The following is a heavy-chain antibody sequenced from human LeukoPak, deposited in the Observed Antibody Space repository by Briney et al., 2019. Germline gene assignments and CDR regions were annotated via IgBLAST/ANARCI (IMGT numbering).Heavy chain of an antibody. D-gene: IGHD3-22*01. Sequence: SVKVSCKASGGTFSSHAISWVRQAPGQGLEWMGRIIPIFGIANYAQKFQGRVTITADKSTSTAYMELSRLRSEDTAVYYCAREVGGDYYDSSGYYYEWGQGTLVTVSS. V-gene: IGHV1-69*04. CDR1: GGTFSSHA. CDR3: AREVGGDYYDSSGYYYE. CDR2: IIPIFGIA. J-gene: IGHJ4*02.